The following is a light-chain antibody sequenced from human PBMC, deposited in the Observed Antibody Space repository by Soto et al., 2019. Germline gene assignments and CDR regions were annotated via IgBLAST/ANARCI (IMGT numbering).Light chain of an antibody. Sequence: DIQMTQSPSSLYASVGDRVTITCQASQDISNCLNWYQQKPGKAPKLLIYDASNLETGVPSRFSGSGSGTDVTFTISSRQSEDIATYYCQQYDNLPITFGQGTRLEIK. V-gene: IGKV1-33*01. CDR1: QDISNC. CDR3: QQYDNLPIT. CDR2: DAS. J-gene: IGKJ5*01.